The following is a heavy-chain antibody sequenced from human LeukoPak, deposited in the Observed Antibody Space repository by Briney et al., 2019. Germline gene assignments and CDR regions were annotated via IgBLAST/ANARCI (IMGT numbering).Heavy chain of an antibody. J-gene: IGHJ1*01. D-gene: IGHD3-22*01. V-gene: IGHV4-59*08. CDR3: ARGVSYYDSSGYYNEYFQH. Sequence: SETLSLTCTVSGGSISSYYWSWIRQPPGKGLEWIGYIYYSGSTNYNPSLKSRVTISVDTSKNQFSLKLSSVTAADTAVYYCARGVSYYDSSGYYNEYFQHWGQGALVTVSS. CDR2: IYYSGST. CDR1: GGSISSYY.